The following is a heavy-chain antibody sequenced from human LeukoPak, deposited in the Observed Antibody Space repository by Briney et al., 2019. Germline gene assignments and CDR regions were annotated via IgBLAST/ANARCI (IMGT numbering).Heavy chain of an antibody. J-gene: IGHJ4*02. CDR1: GYSFTSYW. CDR2: IYPGDSDT. V-gene: IGHV5-51*01. Sequence: GESLKISCKGSGYSFTSYWIGWVRQMPGKGLEWMGIIYPGDSDTRYSPSFQGQVTISADKSISTAYLQWSSLKASDTAMYYCARLGENTYYYDIHLDYWGQGTLVTVSS. CDR3: ARLGENTYYYDIHLDY. D-gene: IGHD3-22*01.